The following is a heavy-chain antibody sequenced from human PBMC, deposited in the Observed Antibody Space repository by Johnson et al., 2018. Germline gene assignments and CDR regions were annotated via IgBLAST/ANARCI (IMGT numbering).Heavy chain of an antibody. D-gene: IGHD3-3*01. CDR3: ARGGVTVLGVAETEYYALDV. J-gene: IGHJ6*02. V-gene: IGHV3-21*01. CDR1: GFSFSSYG. CDR2: IGRSPTFI. Sequence: EVQLVETGGGLVKPGGSLRLSCVGTGFSFSSYGMSWVRQAPWKGLEWVSSIGRSPTFIYYADSVKGRFTISRDNAKNSLVLQMNSLTDEDTAVYFWARGGVTVLGVAETEYYALDVWGQGTTVTVSS.